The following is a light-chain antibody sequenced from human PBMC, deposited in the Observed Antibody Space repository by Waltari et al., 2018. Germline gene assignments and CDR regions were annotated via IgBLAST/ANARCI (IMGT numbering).Light chain of an antibody. CDR2: GAS. CDR3: QHYVRLPVS. Sequence: IVLTQSPGTLSLSPGDRATLSCRASQSVSRSLAWYQQKPGQAPRLLIYGASSRATGVPDRFSGSGSGTDFSLTISRLEPEDFAVYYCQHYVRLPVSFGQVTKVEIK. CDR1: QSVSRS. J-gene: IGKJ1*01. V-gene: IGKV3-20*01.